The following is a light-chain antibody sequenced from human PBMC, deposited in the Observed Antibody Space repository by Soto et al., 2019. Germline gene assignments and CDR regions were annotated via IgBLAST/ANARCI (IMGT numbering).Light chain of an antibody. Sequence: QSVLTQPPSVSEAPRQRVTISCSGSSSNIGNNAVNWYQQLPGKAPKLLIYYDDLLPSGVSDRFSGSKSGTSASLAISGLHSEDEADYYCAAWDDSLNGLVFGGGTKVTVL. CDR2: YDD. CDR1: SSNIGNNA. CDR3: AAWDDSLNGLV. V-gene: IGLV1-36*01. J-gene: IGLJ2*01.